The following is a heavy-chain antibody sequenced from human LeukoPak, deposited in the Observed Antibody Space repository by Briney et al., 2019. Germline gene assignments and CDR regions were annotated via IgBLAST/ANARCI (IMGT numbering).Heavy chain of an antibody. Sequence: ASVKVSCKASGYSFTSYAMHWVRQAPGQGLEWMGWINTNTGNPTYAQGFTGRFVFSLDTSVSTAYLQISSLKAEDTAVYYCARSLFYYYDSSGYSHFDYWGQGTLVTVSS. J-gene: IGHJ4*02. CDR1: GYSFTSYA. CDR2: INTNTGNP. D-gene: IGHD3-22*01. CDR3: ARSLFYYYDSSGYSHFDY. V-gene: IGHV7-4-1*02.